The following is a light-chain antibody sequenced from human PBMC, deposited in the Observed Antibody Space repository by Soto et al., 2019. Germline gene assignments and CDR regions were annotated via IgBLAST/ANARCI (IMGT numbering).Light chain of an antibody. J-gene: IGKJ3*01. Sequence: EIVLTQSPGTLSLSPGERATLSCRASQSVSSNYLAWYQLKPGQAPRLLIYGASNRATTIPDRFSGSGSGTDFTPTISRLEPEDFAVYYCQQYGTSPPFTFGPGTKVDSK. V-gene: IGKV3-20*01. CDR1: QSVSSNY. CDR2: GAS. CDR3: QQYGTSPPFT.